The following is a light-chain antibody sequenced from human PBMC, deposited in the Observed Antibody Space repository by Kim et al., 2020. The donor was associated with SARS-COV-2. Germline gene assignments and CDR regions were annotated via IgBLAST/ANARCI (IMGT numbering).Light chain of an antibody. CDR3: QQSDTVPNT. CDR1: DDSVNF. V-gene: IGKV1-33*01. J-gene: IGKJ2*01. CDR2: DAS. Sequence: SASVGDRVTITCKANDDSVNFLNWYQYKPGKAPKLLISDASNLQTGVPSRFSGSGSKTHFTLTISSLQPDDVATYYCQQSDTVPNTFGQGTKLEI.